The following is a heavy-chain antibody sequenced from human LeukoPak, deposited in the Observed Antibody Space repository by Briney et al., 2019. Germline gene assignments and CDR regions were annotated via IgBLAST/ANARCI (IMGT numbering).Heavy chain of an antibody. J-gene: IGHJ6*04. CDR3: ARVSLGYCSGGSCYSLDV. Sequence: PSETLSLTCTLSGGSVSSYYWSWIRQPPGKGLEWIGYIYYSGSTNYNPSLKSRVTISVDTSKNQFSLKLSSVTAADTAVYYCARVSLGYCSGGSCYSLDVWGKGTTVTVSS. CDR1: GGSVSSYY. D-gene: IGHD2-15*01. V-gene: IGHV4-59*02. CDR2: IYYSGST.